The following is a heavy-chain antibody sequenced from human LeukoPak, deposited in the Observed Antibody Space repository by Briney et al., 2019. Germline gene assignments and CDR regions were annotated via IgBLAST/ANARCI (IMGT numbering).Heavy chain of an antibody. Sequence: SVKVSCKASGGTFSSYAISWVRQAPGQGLEWMGRIIPIFGIANYAQKFQGRVTITADKSTSTAYMELSSLRSEDTAVYYCARGGGYYSIPFDYWDQGTLVTVSS. CDR3: ARGGGYYSIPFDY. D-gene: IGHD3-22*01. CDR1: GGTFSSYA. V-gene: IGHV1-69*04. J-gene: IGHJ4*02. CDR2: IIPIFGIA.